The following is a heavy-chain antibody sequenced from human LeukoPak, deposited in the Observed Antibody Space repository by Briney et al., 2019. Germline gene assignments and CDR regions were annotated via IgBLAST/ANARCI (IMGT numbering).Heavy chain of an antibody. D-gene: IGHD1-1*01. CDR3: ARCTTGRAFGSLREIKKSREIDY. V-gene: IGHV3-21*01. J-gene: IGHJ4*02. Sequence: GGSLRLSCAASGFTFSSYSMNWVRQAPGKGLEWVSSISSSSSYIYYADSVKGRFTISRDNAKNSLYLQMNSLRAEDTAVYYCARCTTGRAFGSLREIKKSREIDYWGQGTLVTVSS. CDR2: ISSSSSYI. CDR1: GFTFSSYS.